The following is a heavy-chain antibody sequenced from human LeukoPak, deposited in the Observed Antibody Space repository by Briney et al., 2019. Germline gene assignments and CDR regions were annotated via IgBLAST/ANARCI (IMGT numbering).Heavy chain of an antibody. CDR2: ITGSGGNT. CDR3: AKAASSSWPSYYYGMDV. J-gene: IGHJ6*02. Sequence: GGSLRLSCAASGFIFSSYSMNWVRQAPGKGLEWVSVITGSGGNTYYADSVKGRFTISKDNSKNTVYLQMSSLRADDTAVYYCAKAASSSWPSYYYGMDVWGQGTTVTVSS. V-gene: IGHV3-23*01. CDR1: GFIFSSYS. D-gene: IGHD6-13*01.